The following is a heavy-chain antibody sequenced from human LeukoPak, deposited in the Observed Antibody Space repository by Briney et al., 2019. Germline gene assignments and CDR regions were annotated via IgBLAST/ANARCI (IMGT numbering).Heavy chain of an antibody. CDR3: AKPTDDYSNYFDY. D-gene: IGHD4-11*01. CDR2: ISWDGGST. CDR1: GFTFDDYT. J-gene: IGHJ4*02. V-gene: IGHV3-43*01. Sequence: GGSLRLSCAASGFTFDDYTMHWVRQAPGKGLEWVSLISWDGGSTYYADSVKGRFTISRDNSKNSLYLQMNSLRTEDTALYYCAKPTDDYSNYFDYWGQGTLVTVSS.